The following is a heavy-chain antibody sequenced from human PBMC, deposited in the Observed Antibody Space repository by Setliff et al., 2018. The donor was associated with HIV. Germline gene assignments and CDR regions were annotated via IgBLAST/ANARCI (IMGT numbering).Heavy chain of an antibody. Sequence: GGSLRLSCAASGFIIRNHWMTWVRQAPGRGLEWVANIKEDGSETYFVDSLKGRFTASRDNARNSLYLQVNSLRAEDTAVYYCASVLFNRKGWHWDRWGQGTLVTVSS. J-gene: IGHJ4*02. CDR3: ASVLFNRKGWHWDR. CDR1: GFIIRNHW. D-gene: IGHD6-19*01. V-gene: IGHV3-7*03. CDR2: IKEDGSET.